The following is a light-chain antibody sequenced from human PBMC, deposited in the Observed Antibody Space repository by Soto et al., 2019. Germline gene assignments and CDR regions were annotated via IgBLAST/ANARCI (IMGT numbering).Light chain of an antibody. CDR3: QQYGGSPYT. J-gene: IGKJ2*01. CDR2: GAS. CDR1: QSVSSSY. V-gene: IGKV3-20*01. Sequence: EIVLTQSPGTLSLSPGERATLSCRARQSVSSSYLAWYQQKPGQAPRLLIYGASSRATGIPDRFSGSGSGTDFTLTISRLEPEDFAVYYCQQYGGSPYTFGQGTKLEIK.